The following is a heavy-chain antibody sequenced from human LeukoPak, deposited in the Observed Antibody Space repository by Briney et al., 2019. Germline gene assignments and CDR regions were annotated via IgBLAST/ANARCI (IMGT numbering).Heavy chain of an antibody. CDR2: ISWNSGSI. V-gene: IGHV3-9*03. Sequence: GRSLRLSCAASGFTFDVYAMHWLRQAPGKGLEWVSGISWNSGSIGYADSVKGRFTISRDNAKNSLYLQMNSLGAEDMALYYCAKDAGYKIFGGPGIDVWGKGTTVTVSS. CDR3: AKDAGYKIFGGPGIDV. D-gene: IGHD3-3*01. CDR1: GFTFDVYA. J-gene: IGHJ6*04.